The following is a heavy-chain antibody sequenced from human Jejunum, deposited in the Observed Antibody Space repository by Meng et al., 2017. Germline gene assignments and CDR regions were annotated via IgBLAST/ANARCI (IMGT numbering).Heavy chain of an antibody. V-gene: IGHV4-61*01. CDR1: GGSVSSGSYY. Sequence: QVLLQGVGPGMVRPSETLALTCTVSGGSVSSGSYYWSWIRQPPGKGLEWIGYIYYGGTTNYNPSLKSRVTISADTSKNQFSLKLSSVTAADTAVYYCARGSRGYSYGWGQGTLVTVSS. D-gene: IGHD5-18*01. CDR2: IYYGGTT. CDR3: ARGSRGYSYG. J-gene: IGHJ4*02.